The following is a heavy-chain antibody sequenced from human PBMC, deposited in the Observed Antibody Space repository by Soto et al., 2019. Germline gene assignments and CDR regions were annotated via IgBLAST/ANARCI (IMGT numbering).Heavy chain of an antibody. D-gene: IGHD2-2*01. J-gene: IGHJ3*02. CDR2: MNPNSGNT. Sequence: ASVKVSCKASGYTFTSYDINWVRQATGQGLEWMGWMNPNSGNTGYAQKFQGRVTMTRNTSISTAYMELSSLRSEDTAVYYCARGPLVPAAIRWDPELDCDIWGQGTMVTVSS. CDR1: GYTFTSYD. V-gene: IGHV1-8*01. CDR3: ARGPLVPAAIRWDPELDCDI.